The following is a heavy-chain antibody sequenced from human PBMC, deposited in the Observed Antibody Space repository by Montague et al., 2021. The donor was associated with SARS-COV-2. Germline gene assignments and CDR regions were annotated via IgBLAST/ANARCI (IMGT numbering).Heavy chain of an antibody. CDR1: GFSLSTSGMC. Sequence: LVKPTQTLTLTCTFPGFSLSTSGMCVSWIRQPPGKGLEWIGYXYYSGSTNYNPSLKSRVTISVDTSKNQFSLKLTSVTAADTAVYYCARGRDGYYHRSALFDYWGQGTLVTVSS. CDR3: ARGRDGYYHRSALFDY. CDR2: XYYSGST. D-gene: IGHD3-22*01. V-gene: IGHV4-61*08. J-gene: IGHJ4*02.